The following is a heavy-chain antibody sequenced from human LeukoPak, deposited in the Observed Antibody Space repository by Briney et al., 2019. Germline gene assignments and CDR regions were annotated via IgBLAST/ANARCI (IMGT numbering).Heavy chain of an antibody. CDR3: AREMSSFIGGRNYYFDY. CDR1: GGSISPYY. CDR2: IYYSGST. D-gene: IGHD3-16*01. J-gene: IGHJ4*02. Sequence: SETLSLTCSVSGGSISPYYWSWIRQPPGKGLEWIGYIYYSGSTNYNPSLKSRVTISVDTSKNQFSLRLSSVTAADTAVYFCAREMSSFIGGRNYYFDYWGQGTPVTVSS. V-gene: IGHV4-59*01.